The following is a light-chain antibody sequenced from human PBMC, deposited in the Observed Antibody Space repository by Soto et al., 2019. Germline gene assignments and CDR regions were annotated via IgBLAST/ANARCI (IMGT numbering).Light chain of an antibody. CDR1: QSISSY. V-gene: IGKV1-39*01. Sequence: DIQMTQSPSSLSASVGDRVTITCRASQSISSYLNWYQQKPGKAPNLLIYAASSLQSGVPSRFSGSGSGTDFTLTISRLPPEDFATYYCQQSDSSSWTFGQGTTVEIK. CDR3: QQSDSSSWT. CDR2: AAS. J-gene: IGKJ1*01.